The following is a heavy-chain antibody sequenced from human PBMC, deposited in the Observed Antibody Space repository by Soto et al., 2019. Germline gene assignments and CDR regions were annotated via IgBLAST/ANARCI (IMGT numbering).Heavy chain of an antibody. D-gene: IGHD3-3*02. V-gene: IGHV4-34*02. J-gene: IGHJ4*02. Sequence: QVQLQQWGTGLLKPSETLSLTCAVFGGSLSHYNWNWIRQPPGKGPEWIGEINHFGQTNHNPSLKSRVNMSVDMSQSQFSLKLSSVTAADPGVFYFATNTAFKSDYWGQGTLVTVSS. CDR2: INHFGQT. CDR3: ATNTAFKSDY. CDR1: GGSLSHYN.